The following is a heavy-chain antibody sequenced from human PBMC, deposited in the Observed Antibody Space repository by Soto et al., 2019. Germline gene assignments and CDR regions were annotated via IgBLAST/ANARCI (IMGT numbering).Heavy chain of an antibody. CDR1: GFTFSSYA. CDR2: ISYDGSNK. D-gene: IGHD6-19*01. J-gene: IGHJ6*02. V-gene: IGHV3-30-3*01. CDR3: ARDQYSSGWLGDGYYYYYGMDV. Sequence: QVQLVESGGGVVQPGRSLRLSCAASGFTFSSYAMHWVRQAPGKGLEWVAVISYDGSNKYYADSVKGRFTISRDNSKNTLYLQMNSLRAEDTAVYYCARDQYSSGWLGDGYYYYYGMDVWGQGTTVTVSS.